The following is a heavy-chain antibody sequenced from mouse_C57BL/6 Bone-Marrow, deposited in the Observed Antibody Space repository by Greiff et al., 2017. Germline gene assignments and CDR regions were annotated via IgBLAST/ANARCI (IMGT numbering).Heavy chain of an antibody. CDR2: IDPANGNT. CDR1: GFNIKNTY. V-gene: IGHV14-3*01. CDR3: ARRPPTTVVATDYFDY. J-gene: IGHJ2*01. D-gene: IGHD1-1*01. Sequence: EVQLQQSVAELVRPGASVKLSCTASGFNIKNTYMHWVKQRPEQGLEWIGRIDPANGNTKYAPKFQGKATITADTSSNTAYLQLSSLTSEDTAIYYCARRPPTTVVATDYFDYWGQGTTLTVSS.